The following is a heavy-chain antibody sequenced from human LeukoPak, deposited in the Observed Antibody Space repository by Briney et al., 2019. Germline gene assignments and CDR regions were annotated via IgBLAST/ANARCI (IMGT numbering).Heavy chain of an antibody. D-gene: IGHD1-26*01. V-gene: IGHV1-2*02. CDR1: GYTFTSYY. CDR2: INPNSGDT. CDR3: ARDLTTYSPDVVY. Sequence: ASVKVSCKASGYTFTSYYLHWLRQAPGQGREWMGWINPNSGDTHYAQDFQGRVTLTRDTSSSTVYMELRRLRSDDTAVYYCARDLTTYSPDVVYWGQGTLVTVSS. J-gene: IGHJ4*02.